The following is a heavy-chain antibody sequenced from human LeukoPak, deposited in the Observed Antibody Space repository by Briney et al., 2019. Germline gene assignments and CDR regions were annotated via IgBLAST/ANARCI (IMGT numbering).Heavy chain of an antibody. J-gene: IGHJ4*02. CDR2: ISYDGSNK. D-gene: IGHD5-18*01. V-gene: IGHV3-30*18. CDR1: GFTFSSYW. CDR3: AKESYSYGYDY. Sequence: GGSLRLSCAASGFTFSSYWMNWVRQAPGKGLEWVAVISYDGSNKYYADSVKGRFTISRDNSKNTLYLQMNSLRAEDTAVYYCAKESYSYGYDYWGQGTLVTVSS.